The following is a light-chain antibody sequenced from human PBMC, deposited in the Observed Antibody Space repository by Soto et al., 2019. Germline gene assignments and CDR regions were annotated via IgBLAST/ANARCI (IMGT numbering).Light chain of an antibody. Sequence: QSVLTQPPSASGTPGQRVTISCSGSSSNIGSNGVAWYKQVPGTAPKLLIYTNSQGPSGVSDRPSASKSGTSASLVISGLQSEDEADYYCAAWDGSLHGAVFGGGTQLTVL. CDR1: SSNIGSNG. CDR3: AAWDGSLHGAV. J-gene: IGLJ7*01. CDR2: TNS. V-gene: IGLV1-44*01.